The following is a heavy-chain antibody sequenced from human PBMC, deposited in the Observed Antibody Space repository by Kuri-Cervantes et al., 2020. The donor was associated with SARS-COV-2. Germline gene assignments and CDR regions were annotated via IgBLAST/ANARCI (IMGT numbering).Heavy chain of an antibody. D-gene: IGHD4-23*01. CDR2: IYYNGVT. Sequence: SETLSLTCSVSGGSIRSGAYYCRCIRHRPGKGLEWIGNIYYNGVTYYNPSLKSRVTISVDTSKNQFSLKLSSMTAADTAVYYCATDKPSYGGNGYLQLWGQGTLVTVSS. V-gene: IGHV4-31*03. CDR1: GGSIRSGAYY. CDR3: ATDKPSYGGNGYLQL. J-gene: IGHJ1*01.